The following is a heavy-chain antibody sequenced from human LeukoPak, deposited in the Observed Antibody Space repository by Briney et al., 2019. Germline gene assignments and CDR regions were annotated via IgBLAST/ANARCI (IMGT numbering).Heavy chain of an antibody. CDR3: AGGYYDSSGYYPFDY. CDR1: GFIFTEYY. V-gene: IGHV3-11*04. Sequence: PGGSLRLSCAASGFIFTEYYMSWIRQAPGKGLEWVSYISSSSSTIYYADSVKGRFTISRDNAKNSLYLQMNSLRAEDTAVYYCAGGYYDSSGYYPFDYWGQGTLVTVSS. D-gene: IGHD3-22*01. CDR2: ISSSSSTI. J-gene: IGHJ4*02.